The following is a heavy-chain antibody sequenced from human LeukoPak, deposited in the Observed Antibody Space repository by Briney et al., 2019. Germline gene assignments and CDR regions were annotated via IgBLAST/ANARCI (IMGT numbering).Heavy chain of an antibody. CDR2: IYTSGST. D-gene: IGHD3-10*01. V-gene: IGHV4-4*07. CDR3: AREALYGSGSYYRGFLDV. CDR1: GGSISSYY. J-gene: IGHJ6*04. Sequence: PSETLSLTCTVSGGSISSYYWSWIRQPAGKGLEWIGRIYTSGSTNYNPSLKSRVTMSVDTSKNQFSLKLSSVTAADTAVYYCAREALYGSGSYYRGFLDVWGKGTTVTISS.